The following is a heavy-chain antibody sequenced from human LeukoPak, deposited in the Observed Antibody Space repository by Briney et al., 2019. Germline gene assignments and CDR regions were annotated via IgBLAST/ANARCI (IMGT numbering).Heavy chain of an antibody. CDR2: IKQDGSEK. Sequence: GGSLRLSCAASGFTFSSYEMNWVRQAPGKGLEWVANIKQDGSEKYYVDSVKGRFTISRDNAKNSLYLQMNSLRAQDTAVYYCARSRHYYDSSGYYYVVDYFDYWGQGTLVTVSS. J-gene: IGHJ4*02. V-gene: IGHV3-7*01. D-gene: IGHD3-22*01. CDR3: ARSRHYYDSSGYYYVVDYFDY. CDR1: GFTFSSYE.